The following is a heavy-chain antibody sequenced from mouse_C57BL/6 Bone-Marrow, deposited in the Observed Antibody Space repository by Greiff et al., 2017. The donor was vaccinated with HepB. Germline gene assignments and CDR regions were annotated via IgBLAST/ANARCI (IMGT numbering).Heavy chain of an antibody. Sequence: QVQLQQPGAELVKPGASVKMSCKASGYTFTSYWITWVKQRPGQGLEWIGDIYPGSGSTNYNEKFKSKATLTVDTSSSTAYMQLSSLTSEDSAVYYCARSEVYYYGSSYVFDYWGQGTTLTVSS. D-gene: IGHD1-1*01. CDR1: GYTFTSYW. CDR3: ARSEVYYYGSSYVFDY. J-gene: IGHJ2*01. V-gene: IGHV1-55*01. CDR2: IYPGSGST.